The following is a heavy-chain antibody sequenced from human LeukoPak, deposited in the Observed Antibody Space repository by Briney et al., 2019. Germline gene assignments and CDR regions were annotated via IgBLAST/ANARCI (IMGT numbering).Heavy chain of an antibody. CDR1: GGTFSSYA. CDR2: INPSGGST. D-gene: IGHD3-16*01. Sequence: ASVKVSCKASGGTFSSYAISWVRQAPGQVLEWMGIINPSGGSTSYAQKFQGRVTMTRDTSTSTVYMELSSLRSEDTAVYYCARIYDPYYFDYWGQGTLVTVSS. V-gene: IGHV1-46*01. CDR3: ARIYDPYYFDY. J-gene: IGHJ4*02.